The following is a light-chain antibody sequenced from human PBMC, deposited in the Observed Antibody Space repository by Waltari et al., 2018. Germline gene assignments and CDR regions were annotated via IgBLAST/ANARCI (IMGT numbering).Light chain of an antibody. CDR2: GAS. V-gene: IGKV3-20*01. CDR1: QGFSKY. J-gene: IGKJ1*01. CDR3: QQYVSLPAT. Sequence: EIVLTPYPGTLSFSPGDRAILPCRARQGFSKYLAWYQQKPGQALRLLIYGASSRATGIPDRFSGSGSGTDLSLTISRLEPEDFSVYYCQQYVSLPATFGQGTKVEIE.